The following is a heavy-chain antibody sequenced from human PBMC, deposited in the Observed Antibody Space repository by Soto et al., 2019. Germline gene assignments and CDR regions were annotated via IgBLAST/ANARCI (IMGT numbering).Heavy chain of an antibody. CDR3: ARSRWFGEFPFDY. CDR2: IYYGGST. CDR1: GGSISSGGYY. D-gene: IGHD3-10*01. Sequence: SETLSLTCTVSGGSISSGGYYWSWIRQHPGKGLEWIGYIYYGGSTYYNPSLKSRVTISVDTFKNQFSLKLSSVTAADTAVYYCARSRWFGEFPFDYWGQGTLVTVSS. V-gene: IGHV4-31*03. J-gene: IGHJ4*02.